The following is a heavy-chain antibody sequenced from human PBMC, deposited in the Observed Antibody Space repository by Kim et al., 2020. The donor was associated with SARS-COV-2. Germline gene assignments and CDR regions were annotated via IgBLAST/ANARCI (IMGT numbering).Heavy chain of an antibody. CDR3: ARGNGDYQYYFDY. CDR2: IFYIGSA. J-gene: IGHJ4*02. CDR1: GGSIRGTYY. V-gene: IGHV4-31*03. Sequence: SETLSLTCTVSGGSIRGTYYWGWVRQYPGVGLEWIGYIFYIGSAYDSPSLKSRVIISVDPSKNQFSLKLTSVTAADAAVYFCARGNGDYQYYFDYWGQGSPVTVSS. D-gene: IGHD4-17*01.